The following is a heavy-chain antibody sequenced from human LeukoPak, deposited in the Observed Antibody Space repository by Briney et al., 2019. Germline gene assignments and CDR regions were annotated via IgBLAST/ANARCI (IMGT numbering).Heavy chain of an antibody. Sequence: GGSLRLSCAASGFTVSSNYMSWVRQAPGKGLEWVSVIYSGGSTYYADSVKGRFTISRDNSKNTLYLQMNSLRAEDTAVYYCPRSGSYSYYFDYWGQGTLVTVSS. CDR3: PRSGSYSYYFDY. D-gene: IGHD3-10*01. V-gene: IGHV3-66*01. CDR2: IYSGGST. J-gene: IGHJ4*02. CDR1: GFTVSSNY.